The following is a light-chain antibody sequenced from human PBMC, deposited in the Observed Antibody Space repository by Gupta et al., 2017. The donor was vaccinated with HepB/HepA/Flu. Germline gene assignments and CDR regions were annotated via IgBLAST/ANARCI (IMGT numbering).Light chain of an antibody. Sequence: HSAVTPPPSASGPPGQRLSISCSGSSSNIGSNAVNWYQQLPGTAPKLLIYNSNQRPSGVPDRFSGSKSGTSDSLAISGLQSEDEADYYCSAWDVSLSGVVFGGGTKLTVL. CDR2: NSN. CDR3: SAWDVSLSGVV. CDR1: SSNIGSNA. J-gene: IGLJ3*02. V-gene: IGLV1-44*01.